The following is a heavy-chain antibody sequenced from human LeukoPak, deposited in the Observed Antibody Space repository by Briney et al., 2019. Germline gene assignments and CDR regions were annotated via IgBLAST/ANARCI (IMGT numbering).Heavy chain of an antibody. CDR1: GFTFNNYW. J-gene: IGHJ4*02. D-gene: IGHD4-17*01. CDR2: INSDGSST. Sequence: GGSLRLSCAASGFTFNNYWMHWVRQAPGKGLVWVSRINSDGSSTSYADSVKGRFTISRDNAKNTLYLQMTSLRAEDTAVYYCANGPVTSTPRNDYWGQGTLVTVSS. V-gene: IGHV3-74*01. CDR3: ANGPVTSTPRNDY.